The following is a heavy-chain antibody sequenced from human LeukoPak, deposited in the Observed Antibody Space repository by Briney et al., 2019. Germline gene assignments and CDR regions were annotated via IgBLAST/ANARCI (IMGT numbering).Heavy chain of an antibody. CDR3: ARDKKGMTYYYDRSAQDWFDP. CDR2: IYYSGST. V-gene: IGHV4-59*01. D-gene: IGHD3-22*01. Sequence: PSETLSLTCTVSGGSINSYYWSWIRQPPGKGLEWIGYIYYSGSTNYNPSLKSRVTISVDTSKNQFSLKLSSVTAADTAVYYCARDKKGMTYYYDRSAQDWFDPWGQGTLVTVSS. CDR1: GGSINSYY. J-gene: IGHJ5*02.